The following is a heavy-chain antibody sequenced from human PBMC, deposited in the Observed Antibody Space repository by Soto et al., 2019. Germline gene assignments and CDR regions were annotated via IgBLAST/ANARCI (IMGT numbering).Heavy chain of an antibody. J-gene: IGHJ4*02. CDR2: ISWNSGSI. CDR1: GFTFDDYA. D-gene: IGHD4-17*01. V-gene: IGHV3-9*01. Sequence: EVQLVESGGGLVQPGRSLRLSCAASGFTFDDYAMHWVRQAPGKGLEWVSGISWNSGSIGYADSVKGRFTISRDNAKNSLYLQMNSLRAEDTALYYCAKADETTVSFDYWCQGTLVTVSS. CDR3: AKADETTVSFDY.